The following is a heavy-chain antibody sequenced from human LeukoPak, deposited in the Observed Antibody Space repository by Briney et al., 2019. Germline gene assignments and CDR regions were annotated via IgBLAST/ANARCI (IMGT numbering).Heavy chain of an antibody. J-gene: IGHJ4*02. V-gene: IGHV4-39*07. CDR3: CGSGWFAGPFGY. Sequence: PSEPLSLTCSVSGGSITKNGYYWGWIRQSPETGLEWIGSMHYSGSTYYNPSLNSRVTISVDTSKNQFSLRLTSVTAADTAVYYCCGSGWFAGPFGYWGQGALVTVSS. CDR1: GGSITKNGYY. CDR2: MHYSGST. D-gene: IGHD6-19*01.